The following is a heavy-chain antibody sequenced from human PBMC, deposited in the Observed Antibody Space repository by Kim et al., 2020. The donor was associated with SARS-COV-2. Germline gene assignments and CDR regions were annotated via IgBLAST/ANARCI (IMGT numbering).Heavy chain of an antibody. D-gene: IGHD1-26*01. CDR3: AIGEGGSYSYYYYGMDV. CDR2: IIPILGIA. Sequence: SVKVSCKASGGTFSSYTISWVRQAPGQGLEWMGRIIPILGIANYAQKFQGRVTITADKSTSTAYMELSSLRSEDTAVYYCAIGEGGSYSYYYYGMDVWGQGTTVTVSS. J-gene: IGHJ6*02. V-gene: IGHV1-69*02. CDR1: GGTFSSYT.